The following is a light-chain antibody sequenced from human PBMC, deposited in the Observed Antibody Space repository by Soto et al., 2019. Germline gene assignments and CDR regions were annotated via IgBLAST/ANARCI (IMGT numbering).Light chain of an antibody. CDR3: QQYGSSPQT. Sequence: WTQSTSTLSFSPGERAPLSSMASQSVGSKYSGWYQQKPGQAPRLLIYGASSRATGIPDRFSGSGSRTDFTLTISRLEPEDFTVYYCQQYGSSPQTFGQGSNVDIK. CDR1: QSVGSKY. CDR2: GAS. V-gene: IGKV3-20*01. J-gene: IGKJ1*01.